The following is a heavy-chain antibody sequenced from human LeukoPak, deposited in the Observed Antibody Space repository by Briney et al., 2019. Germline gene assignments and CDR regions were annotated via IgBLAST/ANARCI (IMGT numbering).Heavy chain of an antibody. CDR1: GFTFSSYE. V-gene: IGHV3-48*03. D-gene: IGHD6-19*01. CDR2: ISSSGSTI. J-gene: IGHJ5*02. Sequence: GGSLRLSCAASGFTFSSYEMNWVRQAPGKGLEWVSYISSSGSTIYYADSVKGRFTISRDNAKNSLYLQMNSLRAEDTAVYYCARDLRSSSGWTDWFDPWGQGTLVTVSS. CDR3: ARDLRSSSGWTDWFDP.